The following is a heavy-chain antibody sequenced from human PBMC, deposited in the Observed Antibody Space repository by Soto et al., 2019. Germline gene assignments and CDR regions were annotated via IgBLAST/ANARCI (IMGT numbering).Heavy chain of an antibody. J-gene: IGHJ4*02. CDR1: GDTLTSFY. V-gene: IGHV1-2*02. CDR3: ARPPGYVTDWYYFDT. Sequence: ASVKVSCKTSGDTLTSFYIHWVRQAPGQGLEWVGRLSPTTGGTNYAQHFQGRVTVTWDMSTFTAYMELSSLIYEDTAVYYCARPPGYVTDWYYFDTWGQGTQVTVSS. D-gene: IGHD3-9*01. CDR2: LSPTTGGT.